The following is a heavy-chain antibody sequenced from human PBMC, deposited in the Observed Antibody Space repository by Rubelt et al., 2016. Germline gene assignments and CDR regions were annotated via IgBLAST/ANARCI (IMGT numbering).Heavy chain of an antibody. J-gene: IGHJ4*02. Sequence: QLQLQESGPGLVKPSETLSLTCTVSGGSISGSSNYWGWIRQPPGKGLEWIGSIYYSGTTYYNPSLESRVTMSVDTSKNQFSLKLSSVTAADTALYYCARQLYSGSYYIDYWGQGTLVTVSS. CDR2: IYYSGTT. D-gene: IGHD1-26*01. V-gene: IGHV4-39*01. CDR1: GGSISGSSNY. CDR3: ARQLYSGSYYIDY.